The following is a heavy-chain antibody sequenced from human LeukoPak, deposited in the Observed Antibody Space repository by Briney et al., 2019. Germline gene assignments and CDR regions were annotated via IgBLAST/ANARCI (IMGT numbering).Heavy chain of an antibody. J-gene: IGHJ6*03. CDR1: GGSISTSSYY. CDR2: IFYSGST. Sequence: SETLSLTCTVSGGSISTSSYYWGWVRQPPGKGLEWIGNIFYSGSTYYSPSLKSRVTMSVDTSKNQFSLKLSSVTAADTAVYYCARGLRGVVVTAMMYYYYYYMDVWGKGTTVTVSS. D-gene: IGHD2-21*02. CDR3: ARGLRGVVVTAMMYYYYYYMDV. V-gene: IGHV4-39*07.